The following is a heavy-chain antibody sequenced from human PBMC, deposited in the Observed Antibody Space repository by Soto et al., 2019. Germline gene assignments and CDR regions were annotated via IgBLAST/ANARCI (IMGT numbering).Heavy chain of an antibody. J-gene: IGHJ4*02. D-gene: IGHD2-15*01. CDR3: ARHRYCSGGSCYSEVDY. CDR2: IYYSGST. Sequence: PSETLSLTCTVSGGSISSYYWSWIRQPPGKGLEWIGYIYYSGSTNYNPSLKSRVTISVDTSKNQFSLKLSSVTAADTAVYYCARHRYCSGGSCYSEVDYWGQGTLVTVSS. CDR1: GGSISSYY. V-gene: IGHV4-59*08.